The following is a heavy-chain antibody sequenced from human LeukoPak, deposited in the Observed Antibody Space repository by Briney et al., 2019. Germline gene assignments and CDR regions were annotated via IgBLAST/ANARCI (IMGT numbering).Heavy chain of an antibody. J-gene: IGHJ3*02. CDR3: ARDLPHDYGGYRGRDGGAFDI. Sequence: ASETLSLTCTVSGGSISSYYWSWIRQPPGKGLEWIGYIYYSGSTNYNPSLKSRVTISVDMSKNQFSLKLSSVTAADTAVYSCARDLPHDYGGYRGRDGGAFDIWGQGTMVTVSS. CDR2: IYYSGST. CDR1: GGSISSYY. V-gene: IGHV4-59*01. D-gene: IGHD4-17*01.